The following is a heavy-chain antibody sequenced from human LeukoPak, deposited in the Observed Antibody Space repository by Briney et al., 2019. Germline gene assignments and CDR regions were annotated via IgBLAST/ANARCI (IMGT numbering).Heavy chain of an antibody. Sequence: PGGSLRLSCAASGFTFSRYWMSWVRQGQGKGLEWVATINQDGSGEYYVDSVKGRFTISRDNSKNTLYLQMNSLRAEDTAVYYCAKDSKPTNSYATYFDYWGQGTLVTVSS. V-gene: IGHV3-7*03. CDR3: AKDSKPTNSYATYFDY. D-gene: IGHD5-18*01. J-gene: IGHJ4*02. CDR2: INQDGSGE. CDR1: GFTFSRYW.